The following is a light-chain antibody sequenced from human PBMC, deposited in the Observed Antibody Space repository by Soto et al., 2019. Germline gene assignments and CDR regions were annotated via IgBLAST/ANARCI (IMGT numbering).Light chain of an antibody. V-gene: IGKV3-15*01. J-gene: IGKJ4*01. CDR1: QSVSSN. CDR2: CAS. CDR3: QQFNTWPLT. Sequence: EIVMTQSPGTLSVSPGERAALSCRASQSVSSNLAWYQQKPGQAPRLLIYCASTRATGIPARFSGSGSGTEFTLSISSLQSEDFAVYYFQQFNTWPLTFGGGTRVEIK.